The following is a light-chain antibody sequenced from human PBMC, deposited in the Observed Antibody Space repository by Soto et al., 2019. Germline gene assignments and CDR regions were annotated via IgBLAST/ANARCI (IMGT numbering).Light chain of an antibody. CDR1: QGISNW. CDR2: AAS. V-gene: IGKV1-12*01. CDR3: QLANSFPWT. Sequence: DIQMTQSPSSVSSSVGDRVTITCRASQGISNWLAWYQQKPGKAPKLLIYAASSLQSGVPSRFRGNGSGTDFTLTISSLQPEDHATYYCQLANSFPWTFGQGTKEEIK. J-gene: IGKJ1*01.